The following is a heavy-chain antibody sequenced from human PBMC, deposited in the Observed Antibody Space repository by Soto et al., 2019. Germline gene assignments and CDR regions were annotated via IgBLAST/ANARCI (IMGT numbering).Heavy chain of an antibody. D-gene: IGHD4-17*01. CDR1: GYTFKTYG. J-gene: IGHJ4*02. CDR3: VRGAYGDQHDY. Sequence: QVQLVQSGAEVKKPVASVKVSCKASGYTFKTYGITWVRQAPGQGPEWMGSISTNNGNTNYAQKFLDRVTMTTDISTSTAYMELTSLKSDDTAVYYCVRGAYGDQHDYWGQGTLVTVSS. V-gene: IGHV1-18*01. CDR2: ISTNNGNT.